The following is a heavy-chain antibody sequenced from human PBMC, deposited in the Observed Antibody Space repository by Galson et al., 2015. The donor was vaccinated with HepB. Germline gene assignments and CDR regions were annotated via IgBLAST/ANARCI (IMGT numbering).Heavy chain of an antibody. CDR2: ISSSSSYL. CDR3: ARDVLYCTNGVCHRFDY. D-gene: IGHD2-8*01. V-gene: IGHV3-21*01. Sequence: SLRLSCAASGFTFSSYSMNWVRQAPGKGLEWVSSISSSSSYLYYADSVKGRFTISRDNAKNSLYLQMNSLRAEDTAVYYCARDVLYCTNGVCHRFDYWGQGTLVTVSS. CDR1: GFTFSSYS. J-gene: IGHJ4*02.